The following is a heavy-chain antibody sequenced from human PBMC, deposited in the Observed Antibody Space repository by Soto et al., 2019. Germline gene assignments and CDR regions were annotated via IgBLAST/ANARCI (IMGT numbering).Heavy chain of an antibody. CDR1: GGSIGSYH. J-gene: IGHJ4*02. CDR3: ARDTVLTGMFDF. V-gene: IGHV4-59*01. Sequence: PSETLSLTCTVSGGSIGSYHWSWVRQPPGKGLEWIASVYYTGTTNYNPSLGSRVTISIDAPGNRFSMEITSVTVADTAISYCARDTVLTGMFDFWGQGTLVTVSS. CDR2: VYYTGTT. D-gene: IGHD4-17*01.